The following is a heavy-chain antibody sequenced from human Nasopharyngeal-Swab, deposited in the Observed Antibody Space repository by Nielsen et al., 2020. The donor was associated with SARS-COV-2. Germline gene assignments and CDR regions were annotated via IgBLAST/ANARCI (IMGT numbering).Heavy chain of an antibody. D-gene: IGHD5-12*01. CDR3: ARGGSSGESSFDY. CDR1: GFTFSSYA. J-gene: IGHJ4*02. V-gene: IGHV3-30-3*01. Sequence: GRSLRLSCEASGFTFSSYAMHWVRQAPGKGLEWVAVISYDGSIKKSADSVEGRFTISRDNSKNTLYLQMNSLRTDDTAVYYCARGGSSGESSFDYWGQGTLVTVSA. CDR2: ISYDGSIK.